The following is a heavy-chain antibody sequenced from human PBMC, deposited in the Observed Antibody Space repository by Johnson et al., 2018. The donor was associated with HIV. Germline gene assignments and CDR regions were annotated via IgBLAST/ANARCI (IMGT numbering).Heavy chain of an antibody. CDR1: GFTFSSYG. D-gene: IGHD2-15*01. J-gene: IGHJ3*01. Sequence: QVQLVESGGGVVQPGRSLKLSCAASGFTFSSYGMHWVRQAPGKGPEWMALTYYEGINKYYADSVKGRFTISRDNTKNTLYLQMNSLRAEDTAVYYCAKIMSKWSVDDDAFDVWGQGTMVTVSS. CDR2: TYYEGINK. V-gene: IGHV3-33*06. CDR3: AKIMSKWSVDDDAFDV.